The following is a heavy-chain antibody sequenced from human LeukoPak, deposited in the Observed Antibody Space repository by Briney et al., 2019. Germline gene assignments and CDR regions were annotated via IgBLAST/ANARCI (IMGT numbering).Heavy chain of an antibody. Sequence: ASETLSLTCTVSGAISSSSYYWGWIRQPPGKGLEWIGSLFYSGSTYYNPSLKSRVTISVDTSKNQSSLELTSVTAADTAVYYCARHYSGWYNFFDYWGQGTLVTVSS. D-gene: IGHD6-19*01. CDR3: ARHYSGWYNFFDY. V-gene: IGHV4-39*01. CDR1: GAISSSSYY. CDR2: LFYSGST. J-gene: IGHJ4*02.